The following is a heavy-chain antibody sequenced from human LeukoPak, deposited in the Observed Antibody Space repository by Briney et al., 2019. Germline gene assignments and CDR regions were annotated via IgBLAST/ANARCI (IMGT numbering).Heavy chain of an antibody. D-gene: IGHD3-10*01. CDR1: GFTFSSYG. CDR2: IWFDGSDK. Sequence: PGRSLTLSCAASGFTFSSYGFHWVRQIPGKGLEWVAGIWFDGSDKYYADSVKGRFTISRDISKNTVHLQVNSLRAEDTAVYLCARDPAGIRGNFDYWGQGTQVTVSS. CDR3: ARDPAGIRGNFDY. J-gene: IGHJ4*02. V-gene: IGHV3-33*01.